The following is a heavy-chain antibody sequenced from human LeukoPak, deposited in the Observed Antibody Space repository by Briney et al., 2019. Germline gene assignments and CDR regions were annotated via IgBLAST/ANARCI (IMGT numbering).Heavy chain of an antibody. J-gene: IGHJ4*02. D-gene: IGHD6-19*01. CDR2: IYYSGST. CDR1: GGSISGSPYY. V-gene: IGHV4-39*01. Sequence: SETLSLTCSVSGGSISGSPYYWGLIRQPPGKGLEWIGSIYYSGSTDYNPSLKSRVTISADTSKNQFSLKLSSVTAADTAVYYCARGSSGWSYYFDYWGQGALVTVSS. CDR3: ARGSSGWSYYFDY.